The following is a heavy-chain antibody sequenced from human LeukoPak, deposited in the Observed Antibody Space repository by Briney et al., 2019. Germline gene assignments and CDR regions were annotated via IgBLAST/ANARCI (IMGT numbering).Heavy chain of an antibody. V-gene: IGHV3-23*01. D-gene: IGHD3-22*01. J-gene: IGHJ6*02. CDR2: ISGSGGST. CDR1: GFTFSSYA. Sequence: PGGSLRLSCAASGFTFSSYAMSWVRQTPGKGLEWVSAISGSGGSTYYADSVKGRFTISRDNSKNTLYLQMNSLRAEDTAVYYCAKDDPPTALDYYDSSGYFYYYYGMDVWGQGTTVTVSS. CDR3: AKDDPPTALDYYDSSGYFYYYYGMDV.